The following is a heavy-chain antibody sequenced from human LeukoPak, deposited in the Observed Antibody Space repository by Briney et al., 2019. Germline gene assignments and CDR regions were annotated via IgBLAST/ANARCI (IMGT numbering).Heavy chain of an antibody. J-gene: IGHJ4*02. D-gene: IGHD1-26*01. V-gene: IGHV4-31*11. Sequence: SETLSLTCAVYGGSFSGYYWSWIRQHPGKGLEWNGYIHYSGSTYYNPSLKSRVTISIDTSKNQFSLKLSSVTAADTAVYYCARSSVGTTGPFDYWGQGTLVTVSS. CDR1: GGSFSGYY. CDR3: ARSSVGTTGPFDY. CDR2: IHYSGST.